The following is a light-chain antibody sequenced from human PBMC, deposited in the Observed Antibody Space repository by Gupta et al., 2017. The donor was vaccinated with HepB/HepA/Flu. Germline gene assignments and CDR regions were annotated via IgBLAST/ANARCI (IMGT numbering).Light chain of an antibody. CDR1: HTVSSN. CDR2: GTS. V-gene: IGKV3-15*01. Sequence: DIVMTQSPATVSVSPGERVTLSCRASHTVSSNLAWYQQKPGQRPRLLIYGTSTRATGLSARFSGSGSGTEFTLTISSLQSEDFAVYYCQQYNNWSPTFGQGTKVEIK. J-gene: IGKJ1*01. CDR3: QQYNNWSPT.